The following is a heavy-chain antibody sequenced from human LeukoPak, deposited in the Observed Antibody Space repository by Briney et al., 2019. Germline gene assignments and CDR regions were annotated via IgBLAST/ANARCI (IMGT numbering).Heavy chain of an antibody. Sequence: PGGSLRLSCAASGFTFSSSAMSWVRQAPGKWLEWVSAISVGGGSTYYADSVKGRFTISRDNSKNTLYLQMNSLRAEDTAVYYSANLDPSSSWSYYFDYWGQGTLVTVSS. CDR1: GFTFSSSA. D-gene: IGHD6-13*01. CDR2: ISVGGGST. V-gene: IGHV3-23*01. CDR3: ANLDPSSSWSYYFDY. J-gene: IGHJ4*02.